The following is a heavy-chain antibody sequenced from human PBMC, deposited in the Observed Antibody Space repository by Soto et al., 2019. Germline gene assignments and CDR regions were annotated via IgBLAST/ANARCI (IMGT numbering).Heavy chain of an antibody. Sequence: GASVKVSCKASGYTFTSYGISWVRQAPGQGHEWMGWINPYNGNTNYAQKLQGRVTMTTDTSTSTAYMELRSLRSDDTAVYYCARDQAPPHYYDSSGYYWFDPWGQGTLVTVSS. CDR3: ARDQAPPHYYDSSGYYWFDP. V-gene: IGHV1-18*01. CDR1: GYTFTSYG. CDR2: INPYNGNT. D-gene: IGHD3-22*01. J-gene: IGHJ5*02.